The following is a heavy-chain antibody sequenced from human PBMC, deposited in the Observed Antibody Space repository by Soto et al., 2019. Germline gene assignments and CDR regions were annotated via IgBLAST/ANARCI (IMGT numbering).Heavy chain of an antibody. Sequence: EVQLLESGGGLVQPGGSLRISCAASGFTFSNYVMTWVRQAPGRGLEWVSGISASGGSTYYADSVKGRFTISRDNSNGMLFLQMHGLGAEDTALYYCAKASYGSGSYRFDYWGQGTLVTVSS. J-gene: IGHJ4*02. CDR1: GFTFSNYV. CDR2: ISASGGST. V-gene: IGHV3-23*01. D-gene: IGHD3-10*01. CDR3: AKASYGSGSYRFDY.